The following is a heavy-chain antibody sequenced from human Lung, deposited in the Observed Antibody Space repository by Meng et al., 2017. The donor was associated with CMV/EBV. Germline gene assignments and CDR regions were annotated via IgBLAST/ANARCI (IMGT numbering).Heavy chain of an antibody. V-gene: IGHV3-30-3*01. D-gene: IGHD2-2*01. CDR3: ARDWNVVVPAATYYYYGMDV. CDR1: GFTFSSYA. J-gene: IGHJ6*02. Sequence: GGSXRLXCAASGFTFSSYAMHWVRQAPGKGLEWVAVISYDGSNKYYADSVKGRFTISRDNSKNTLYLQMNSLRAEDTAVYYCARDWNVVVPAATYYYYGMDVWXQGTXVTVSS. CDR2: ISYDGSNK.